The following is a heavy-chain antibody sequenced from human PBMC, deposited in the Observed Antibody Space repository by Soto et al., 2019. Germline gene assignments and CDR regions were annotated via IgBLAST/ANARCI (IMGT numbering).Heavy chain of an antibody. V-gene: IGHV3-30*18. J-gene: IGHJ4*02. D-gene: IGHD1-26*01. CDR2: ISYDGSY. CDR1: GFSFSDVA. CDR3: AKDQGVGGTLGLFDY. Sequence: QVQLVESGGGAVQPGRSLRLFCVASGFSFSDVAMHWVRQAPGKGLEPVAVISYDGSYIPPPPDSVKGRFTISRDNSKNTLDLQMNSLRPEDTAIYYCAKDQGVGGTLGLFDYWGQGILVTVSS.